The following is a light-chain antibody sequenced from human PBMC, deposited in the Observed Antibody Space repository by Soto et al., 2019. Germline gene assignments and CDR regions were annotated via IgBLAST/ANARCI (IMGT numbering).Light chain of an antibody. CDR2: DVS. J-gene: IGLJ2*01. CDR3: SSYTSISTVL. V-gene: IGLV2-14*01. Sequence: QYVLTQPASVSGSPGQSITISCTGTSSDVGGYKFVSWYQQPPGKAPKLIIYDVSDRPSGVSNRFSGSKSGNTASLTIAGLQAEDEADYYCSSYTSISTVLFGGGTKVTVL. CDR1: SSDVGGYKF.